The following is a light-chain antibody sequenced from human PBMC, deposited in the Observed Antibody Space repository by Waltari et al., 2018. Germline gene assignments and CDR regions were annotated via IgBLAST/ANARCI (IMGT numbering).Light chain of an antibody. Sequence: DIVMTQSPAPLSASPGDTVTLSCRANQTISSNLAWYQQRPGQTPRLLIYGASNRATGIPARFSGTGSGTEFTLTISSLQSEDFAVYYCQQYNNWPPLFTFGPGTKVDMK. CDR2: GAS. CDR3: QQYNNWPPLFT. J-gene: IGKJ3*01. V-gene: IGKV3D-15*01. CDR1: QTISSN.